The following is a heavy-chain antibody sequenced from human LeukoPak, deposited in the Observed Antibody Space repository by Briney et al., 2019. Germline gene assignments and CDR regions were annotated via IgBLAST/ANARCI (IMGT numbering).Heavy chain of an antibody. Sequence: GGSLRLSCAASGFIFSSYSMSWVRQAPGKGLEWVSVITGSGGNTYYADSVKGRFTISRDNSKNTLILQMNSLRAEDTAVYYCARGLYDSNGGIWGQGTMVTVSS. J-gene: IGHJ3*02. V-gene: IGHV3-23*01. CDR1: GFIFSSYS. CDR3: ARGLYDSNGGI. D-gene: IGHD5-18*01. CDR2: ITGSGGNT.